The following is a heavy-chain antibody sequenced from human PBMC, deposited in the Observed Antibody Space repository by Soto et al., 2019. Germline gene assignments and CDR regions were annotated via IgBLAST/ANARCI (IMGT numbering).Heavy chain of an antibody. Sequence: SETLSLTCAVSGYSISSGYYRGWIRQPPGKGLEWIGSIYHSGSTYYNPSLKSRVTISVDTSKNQFSLKLSSVTAADTAVYYCARVRSGAYYYYYGMDVWGQGTTVTVSS. CDR3: ARVRSGAYYYYYGMDV. CDR1: GYSISSGYY. J-gene: IGHJ6*02. CDR2: IYHSGST. D-gene: IGHD3-10*01. V-gene: IGHV4-38-2*01.